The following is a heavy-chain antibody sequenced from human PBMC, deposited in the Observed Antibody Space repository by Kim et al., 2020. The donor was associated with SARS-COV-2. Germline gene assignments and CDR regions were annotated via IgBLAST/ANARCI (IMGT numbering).Heavy chain of an antibody. CDR1: GGSFSGYY. Sequence: SETLSLTCAVYGGSFSGYYWSWIRQPPGKGLEWIGEINHSGSTNYNPSLKSRVTISVDTSKNQFSLKLSSVTAADTALYYCARGTANSSSLVSDKGIYDYWGQETLVTVSS. J-gene: IGHJ4*02. CDR2: INHSGST. CDR3: ARGTANSSSLVSDKGIYDY. V-gene: IGHV4-34*01. D-gene: IGHD6-13*01.